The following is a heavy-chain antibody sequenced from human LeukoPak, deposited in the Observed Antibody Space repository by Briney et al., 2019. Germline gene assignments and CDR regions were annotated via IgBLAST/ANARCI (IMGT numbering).Heavy chain of an antibody. Sequence: PSETLSLACTVSGGSISSYYWSWIRQPAGKGLEWIGRIYTSGSTNYNPSLKSRVTMSVDTSKNQFSLKLSSVTAADTAVYYCARGGYDFWSGSGFSFDYWGQGTLVTVSS. J-gene: IGHJ4*02. CDR3: ARGGYDFWSGSGFSFDY. D-gene: IGHD3-3*01. CDR1: GGSISSYY. V-gene: IGHV4-4*07. CDR2: IYTSGST.